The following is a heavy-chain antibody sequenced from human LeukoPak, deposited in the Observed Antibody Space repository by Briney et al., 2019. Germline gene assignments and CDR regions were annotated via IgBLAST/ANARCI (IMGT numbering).Heavy chain of an antibody. D-gene: IGHD3-16*02. V-gene: IGHV1-69*05. CDR1: GGTFSSYA. CDR2: IIPIFGTA. CDR3: AGSWMAYYDYVCGSYRFDY. J-gene: IGHJ4*02. Sequence: SVKVSCKASGGTFSSYAISWVRQAPGQGLEWVGRIIPIFGTANYAQKFQGRVTITTDESTNTVYLEPASLRSEDPAVYYRAGSWMAYYDYVCGSYRFDYWGQGTLVTVSS.